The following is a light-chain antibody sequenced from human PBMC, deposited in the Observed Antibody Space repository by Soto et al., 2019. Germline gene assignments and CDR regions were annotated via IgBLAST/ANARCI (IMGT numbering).Light chain of an antibody. J-gene: IGKJ1*01. CDR3: QQYGSSGT. CDR1: QSVNIY. V-gene: IGKV3-20*01. Sequence: ELVMTQSPATLSVSPGERATLSCRASQSVNIYLAWYQQEPGQAPRLLIFGASYRATGIPARFSGSGSGTDFTLTIRRLEPEDFAVYYCQQYGSSGTFGQGTKVDIK. CDR2: GAS.